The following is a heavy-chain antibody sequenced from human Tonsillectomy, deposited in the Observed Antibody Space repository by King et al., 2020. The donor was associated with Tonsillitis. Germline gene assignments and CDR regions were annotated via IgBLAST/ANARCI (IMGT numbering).Heavy chain of an antibody. Sequence: QLVQSGAEVKKPGASVKVSCKASGYTFTSFDINWVRQATGQGLEWMRWMNPNSGNTGYAQKFQGRVTLTWNTSLSTAYMELSSLRSEDTAVYFCGRLAYCGAGCFYFDYWGQGTLVTVSS. D-gene: IGHD2-21*01. J-gene: IGHJ4*02. CDR3: GRLAYCGAGCFYFDY. CDR2: MNPNSGNT. CDR1: GYTFTSFD. V-gene: IGHV1-8*01.